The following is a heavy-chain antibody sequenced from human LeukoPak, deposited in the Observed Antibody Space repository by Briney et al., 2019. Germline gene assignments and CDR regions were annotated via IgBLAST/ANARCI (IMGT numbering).Heavy chain of an antibody. CDR1: GFTFSSYA. D-gene: IGHD4-17*01. Sequence: GGSLRLSCAASGFTFSSYAMSWVRQAPGKGLEWVSYISRRSSTIYYADSVKGRFTISRDNAKNSLYLQMNSLRAEDTAVYYCARDYGAWSYWGQGTLVTVSS. V-gene: IGHV3-48*01. CDR3: ARDYGAWSY. CDR2: ISRRSSTI. J-gene: IGHJ4*02.